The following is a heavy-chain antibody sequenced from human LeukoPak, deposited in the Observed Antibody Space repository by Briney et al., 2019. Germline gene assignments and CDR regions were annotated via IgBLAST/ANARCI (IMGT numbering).Heavy chain of an antibody. J-gene: IGHJ3*02. CDR2: INPNSGGT. CDR1: GYTFTGYY. D-gene: IGHD4-23*01. V-gene: IGHV1-2*04. CDR3: ARATAGGNSSGAFDI. Sequence: GASVKVSCTASGYTFTGYYMHWVRQAPGQGLEWMGWINPNSGGTNYAQKFQGWVTMTRDTAISTAYVELSRRRSDDTAVYYCARATAGGNSSGAFDIWGQGTMVTVSS.